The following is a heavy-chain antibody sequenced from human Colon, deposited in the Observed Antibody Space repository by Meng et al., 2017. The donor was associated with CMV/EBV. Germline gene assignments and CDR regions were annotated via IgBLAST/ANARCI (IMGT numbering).Heavy chain of an antibody. D-gene: IGHD3-16*01. Sequence: CSASGFNFWTSWIHWVRQAPGKGLVWVSRINSDGSSISYADFVKGRFTISRDNARNTVFLQLNSVTADDTALYYCARDDFTTSSYDLWGQGTLVTVSS. J-gene: IGHJ4*02. CDR3: ARDDFTTSSYDL. CDR1: GFNFWTSW. CDR2: INSDGSSI. V-gene: IGHV3-74*01.